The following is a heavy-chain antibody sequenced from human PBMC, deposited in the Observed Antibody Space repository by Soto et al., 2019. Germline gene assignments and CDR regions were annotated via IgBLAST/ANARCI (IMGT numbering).Heavy chain of an antibody. J-gene: IGHJ3*02. V-gene: IGHV3-23*01. Sequence: EVQLLVSGGGLAQPGESLRLSCAAAGLTFNNYAMSWGRQDQGKGLEWVSTVRGSGSSAVYTDSVKGRYTISRDTSKNTLYLPISSLRAEDTAVYYCAKDARAANNDSMTGYYFDAFDIWGDGTMVTVSS. CDR2: VRGSGSSA. CDR1: GLTFNNYA. CDR3: AKDARAANNDSMTGYYFDAFDI. D-gene: IGHD3-9*01.